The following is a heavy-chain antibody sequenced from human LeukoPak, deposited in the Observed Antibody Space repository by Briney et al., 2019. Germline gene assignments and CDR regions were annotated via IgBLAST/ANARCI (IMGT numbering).Heavy chain of an antibody. D-gene: IGHD3-22*01. J-gene: IGHJ4*02. CDR2: ISYDGNNK. V-gene: IGHV3-30-3*01. Sequence: GGSLRLSCAASGFTFAIYAMHWVRQAPGKGLEWVAVISYDGNNKYYADSVKGRFTISRDNSKKKLYLQMNSLRAEDTAVYYCARDLVGGWDDSSGYYYGYFDYWGQGTLVTVSS. CDR3: ARDLVGGWDDSSGYYYGYFDY. CDR1: GFTFAIYA.